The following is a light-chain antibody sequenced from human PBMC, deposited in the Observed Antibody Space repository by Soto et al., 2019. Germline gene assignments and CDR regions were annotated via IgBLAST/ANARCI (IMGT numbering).Light chain of an antibody. Sequence: QSVLAQPASVSVSPGQSITISGTGTSSDVGGYNYVSWYQQHPGKAPKLMIYEVSNRPSGVSNRFSGSKSGNTASLTISGLQAEDEADYYCSSYTSSSTLYVFGTGTKVTVL. CDR2: EVS. CDR3: SSYTSSSTLYV. CDR1: SSDVGGYNY. J-gene: IGLJ1*01. V-gene: IGLV2-14*01.